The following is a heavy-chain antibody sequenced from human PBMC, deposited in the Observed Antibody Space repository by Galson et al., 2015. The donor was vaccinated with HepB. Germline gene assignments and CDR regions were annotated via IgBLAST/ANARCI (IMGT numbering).Heavy chain of an antibody. CDR2: IYARGGT. D-gene: IGHD2-2*02. CDR1: GGSISTYY. J-gene: IGHJ3*02. V-gene: IGHV4-4*07. CDR3: ARDVDRRYCSSTSCSTDTFDI. Sequence: SETLSLTCTVSGGSISTYYWSWIRQPAGKGLEWIGRIYARGGTGSNPSLKSRVTRSVDPSKTQFSLGLSPVTAADTAVYYCARDVDRRYCSSTSCSTDTFDIWGQGTMVTVSS.